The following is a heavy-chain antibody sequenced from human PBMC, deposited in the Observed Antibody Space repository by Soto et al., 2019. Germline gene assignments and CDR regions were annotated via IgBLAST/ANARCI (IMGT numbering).Heavy chain of an antibody. D-gene: IGHD1-1*01. J-gene: IGHJ4*02. Sequence: GGSLRLSCAASGFTISDYYMSWIRQAPGKGLEWVSHISSSGRTIYYADSVKGRFTISRDNAKNSLYMQMNSLRAEDTAVYYCAKRATGTYFDYWGQGTLVTVSS. V-gene: IGHV3-11*01. CDR3: AKRATGTYFDY. CDR2: ISSSGRTI. CDR1: GFTISDYY.